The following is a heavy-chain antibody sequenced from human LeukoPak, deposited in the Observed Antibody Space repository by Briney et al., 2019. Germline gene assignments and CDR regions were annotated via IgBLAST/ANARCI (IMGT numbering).Heavy chain of an antibody. CDR1: GFTFSNYW. V-gene: IGHV3-74*01. Sequence: GGSLRLSCAASGFTFSNYWMHWVRQVPGKGLVWVSRISSDGDNIQYADSVKGRVTISRDNAKNTLYLQMNSLRVEDTAVYYCARIIVGATGIDYWGQGTLVTVSS. CDR2: ISSDGDNI. D-gene: IGHD1-26*01. CDR3: ARIIVGATGIDY. J-gene: IGHJ4*02.